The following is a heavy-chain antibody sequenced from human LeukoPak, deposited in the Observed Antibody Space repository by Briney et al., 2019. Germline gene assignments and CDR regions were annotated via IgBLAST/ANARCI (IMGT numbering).Heavy chain of an antibody. CDR1: GGSISSSSYF. Sequence: PSETLSLTCTVSGGSISSSSYFWVWIRQPPGKGLEWIGSIYYSGSTYYNPSLKSRVTISVDTSKNQFSLKLSSVTAADTAVYYCARGSVYDILTGYSKYYYYYYMDVWGKGTTVTVSS. CDR2: IYYSGST. V-gene: IGHV4-39*07. J-gene: IGHJ6*03. D-gene: IGHD3-9*01. CDR3: ARGSVYDILTGYSKYYYYYYMDV.